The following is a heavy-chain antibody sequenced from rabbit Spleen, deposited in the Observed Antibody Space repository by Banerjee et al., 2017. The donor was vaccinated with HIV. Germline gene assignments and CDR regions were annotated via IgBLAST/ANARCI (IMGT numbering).Heavy chain of an antibody. CDR3: ARAGEGGDGYLNL. V-gene: IGHV1S45*01. Sequence: QEQLVESGGGLVQPEGFLTLTCTTSGFSFSYSYWICWVRQAPGKGLEWIACIYVGSGGGTKYASWAKGRFTISKTSSTTVTLQMTSLTVADTATYFCARAGEGGDGYLNLWGQGTLVTVS. D-gene: IGHD5-1*01. CDR1: GFSFSYSYW. J-gene: IGHJ4*01. CDR2: IYVGSGGGT.